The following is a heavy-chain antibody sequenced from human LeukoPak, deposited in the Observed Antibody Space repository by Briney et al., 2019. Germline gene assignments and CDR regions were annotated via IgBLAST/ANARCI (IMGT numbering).Heavy chain of an antibody. CDR3: ACWDSSGYYIFDY. CDR2: ISGSSSYI. V-gene: IGHV3-21*01. J-gene: IGHJ4*02. D-gene: IGHD3-22*01. Sequence: GGSLRLSCAASGFTFSSYSMNWVRQAPGKGLEWVSSISGSSSYIYYADSVNGRFTISRDNSKNTLYLQMNSLRAEDTAVYYCACWDSSGYYIFDYWGQGTLVTVSS. CDR1: GFTFSSYS.